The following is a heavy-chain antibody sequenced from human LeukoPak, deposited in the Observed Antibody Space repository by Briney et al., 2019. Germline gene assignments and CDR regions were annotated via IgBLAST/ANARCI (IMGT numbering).Heavy chain of an antibody. V-gene: IGHV5-51*01. CDR2: IYQGDSDT. D-gene: IGHD4-11*01. J-gene: IGHJ5*02. CDR3: ARSYGNYVRFDP. CDR1: GYSFTSYW. Sequence: PGESLKISCNGSGYSFTSYWIGWVRQMPGKGLEWMGIIYQGDSDTRYSPALQGQVTISADNSISTAYLQWSSLKASDTAMYYCARSYGNYVRFDPWGQGTLVTVSS.